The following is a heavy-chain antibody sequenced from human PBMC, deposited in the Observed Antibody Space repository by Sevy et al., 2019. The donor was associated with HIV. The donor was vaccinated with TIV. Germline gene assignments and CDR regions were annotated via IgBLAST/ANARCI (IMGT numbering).Heavy chain of an antibody. V-gene: IGHV1-8*01. CDR2: MNPNSGNT. CDR3: ARGSVTYYYYGMDV. J-gene: IGHJ6*02. CDR1: GYTFTSYD. D-gene: IGHD2-8*01. Sequence: ASVKVSCKASGYTFTSYDINWVRQATGQGLEWMGWMNPNSGNTGYAQKFQGRVTMTRNTSISTAYMELSSLRSEDTAVYYGARGSVTYYYYGMDVWGQGTTVTVSS.